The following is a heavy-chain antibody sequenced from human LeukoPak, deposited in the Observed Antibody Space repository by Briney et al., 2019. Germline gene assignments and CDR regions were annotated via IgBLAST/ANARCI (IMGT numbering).Heavy chain of an antibody. D-gene: IGHD5-24*01. CDR2: IYYSGNT. J-gene: IGHJ3*02. V-gene: IGHV4-59*01. CDR3: ARRRWLQFSLDAFDI. CDR1: GGSISSYY. Sequence: PSETLSLTCTVSGGSISSYYWSWIRQPPGKGLEWIGYIYYSGNTNYNPSLKSRVTISVDTSKNQFSLKLSSVTAADTAVYYCARRRWLQFSLDAFDIWGQGTMVTVSS.